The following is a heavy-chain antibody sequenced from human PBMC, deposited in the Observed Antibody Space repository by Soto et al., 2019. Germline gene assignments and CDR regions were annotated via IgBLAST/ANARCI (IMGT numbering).Heavy chain of an antibody. J-gene: IGHJ4*02. CDR2: IIGVFPTT. V-gene: IGHV1-69*06. Sequence: QVQLVQSGAEVKKPGSSVKVSCKTSGGSQATSWVRQPPGHGPEWLGGIIGVFPTTNKAEKFEGRVTITADKSTGTAYMELSSLTSVDTAVYYCTTVGPPLSGAFTYGYEGPFDYWGQGILVIVSS. CDR1: GGSQA. CDR3: TTVGPPLSGAFTYGYEGPFDY. D-gene: IGHD5-18*01.